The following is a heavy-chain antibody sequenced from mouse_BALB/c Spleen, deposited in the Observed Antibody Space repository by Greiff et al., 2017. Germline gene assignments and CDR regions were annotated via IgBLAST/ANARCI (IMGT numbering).Heavy chain of an antibody. CDR1: GFTFSSYY. J-gene: IGHJ2*01. CDR3: ARSYYGSSYGYFDY. Sequence: DVHLVESGGGLVKPGGSLKLSCAASGFTFSSYYMSWVRQTPEKRLELVAAINSNGGSTYYPDTVKGRFTISRDNAKNTLYLQMSSLKSEDTALYYCARSYYGSSYGYFDYWGQGTTLTVSS. CDR2: INSNGGST. V-gene: IGHV5-6-2*01. D-gene: IGHD1-1*01.